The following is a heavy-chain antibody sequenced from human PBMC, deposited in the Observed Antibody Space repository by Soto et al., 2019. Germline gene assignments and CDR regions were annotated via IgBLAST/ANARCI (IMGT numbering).Heavy chain of an antibody. CDR3: AKSVKQLLLLNWFDP. J-gene: IGHJ5*02. Sequence: GGSLRLSCAASGFTFSSYAMSWVRQAPGKGLEWVSAISGSGGSTYYADSVKGRFTISRDNSKNTLYLQMNSLRAEDTAVYYCAKSVKQLLLLNWFDPWGQGTLVTVSS. CDR2: ISGSGGST. CDR1: GFTFSSYA. D-gene: IGHD2-2*01. V-gene: IGHV3-23*01.